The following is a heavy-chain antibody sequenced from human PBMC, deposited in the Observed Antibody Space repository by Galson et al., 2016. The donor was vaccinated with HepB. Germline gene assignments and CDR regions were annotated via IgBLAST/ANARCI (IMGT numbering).Heavy chain of an antibody. D-gene: IGHD4-23*01. CDR1: GFTFRSYW. CDR2: IKQDGSKK. V-gene: IGHV3-7*03. CDR3: AREGYGGFDY. Sequence: SLRLSCAASGFTFRSYWLSWVRQAPGKGPEWVANIKQDGSKKEYVVSVKGRFTISRDNAKNSLYLQMNSLRAEDTAVYYCAREGYGGFDYWGQGTLVTVSS. J-gene: IGHJ4*02.